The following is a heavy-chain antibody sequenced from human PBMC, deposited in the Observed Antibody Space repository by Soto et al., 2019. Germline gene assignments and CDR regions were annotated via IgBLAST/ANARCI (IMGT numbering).Heavy chain of an antibody. V-gene: IGHV3-49*04. CDR2: IRSKAYGGTT. J-gene: IGHJ6*02. D-gene: IGHD6-19*01. CDR3: TRTRAVARIYYYGMDV. CDR1: GFTFGDYA. Sequence: GSLRLSCTASGFTFGDYAMSWVRQAPGKGLEWVGFIRSKAYGGTTEYAASVKGRFTISRDDSKSIAYLQMNSLKTEDTAVYYCTRTRAVARIYYYGMDVWGQGTTVTVSS.